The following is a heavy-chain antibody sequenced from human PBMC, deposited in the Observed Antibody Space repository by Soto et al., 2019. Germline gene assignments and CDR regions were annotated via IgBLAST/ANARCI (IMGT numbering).Heavy chain of an antibody. CDR3: ARGTALIYGDYPGAGYFDF. V-gene: IGHV4-59*01. CDR2: VHYSGTT. D-gene: IGHD4-17*01. Sequence: SETLSLTYTVSGGSISSYYWRWIRQSPGRGLEWIGYVHYSGTTNYNPSLKSRVAMSLDSSKRQFSLTLNSVTAADTAVYYCARGTALIYGDYPGAGYFDFWGQGIQVTVSS. J-gene: IGHJ4*02. CDR1: GGSISSYY.